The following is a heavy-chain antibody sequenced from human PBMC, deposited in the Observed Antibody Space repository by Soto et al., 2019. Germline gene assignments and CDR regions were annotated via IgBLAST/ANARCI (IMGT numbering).Heavy chain of an antibody. CDR1: GFTFNNYA. J-gene: IGHJ4*02. V-gene: IGHV3-23*01. CDR3: AKDRLAGNFDY. CDR2: ISNTGGGT. Sequence: GGSLRLSCAASGFTFNNYAMNWVRQAPGMGLEWVATISNTGGGTYYADSVKGRFTISRDNSKNTLYLQMSSLRVEDTAGYYCAKDRLAGNFDYWGQGNQVTVSS.